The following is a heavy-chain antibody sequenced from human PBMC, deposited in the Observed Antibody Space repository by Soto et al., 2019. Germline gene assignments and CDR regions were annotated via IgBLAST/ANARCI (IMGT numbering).Heavy chain of an antibody. Sequence: PVGSLRLSCTASGFTFGDYAMSWFRQAPGKGLEWVGFIRSKAYGGTTEYAASVKGRFTISRDDSKSIAYLQMNSLKTEDTAVYYCTRVVDTAKLHYYYYGMDVWGQGTTVTVSS. CDR2: IRSKAYGGTT. V-gene: IGHV3-49*03. CDR1: GFTFGDYA. D-gene: IGHD5-18*01. J-gene: IGHJ6*02. CDR3: TRVVDTAKLHYYYYGMDV.